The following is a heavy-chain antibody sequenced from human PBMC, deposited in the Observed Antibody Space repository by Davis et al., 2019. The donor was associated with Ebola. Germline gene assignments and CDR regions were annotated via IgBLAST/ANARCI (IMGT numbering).Heavy chain of an antibody. CDR3: TTGFGGPDNSDWPNFYYYGMDI. CDR2: IKSKSDGGTR. V-gene: IGHV3-15*01. D-gene: IGHD2-21*02. Sequence: GGSLRLSCAVSGFTFSNYGMNWVRQAPGKGLEWVGRIKSKSDGGTRDYAAPVKGRFAISRDDSKDTLYLQMTSLKTEDAGVYYCTTGFGGPDNSDWPNFYYYGMDIWGQGTTVSVSS. CDR1: GFTFSNYG. J-gene: IGHJ6*02.